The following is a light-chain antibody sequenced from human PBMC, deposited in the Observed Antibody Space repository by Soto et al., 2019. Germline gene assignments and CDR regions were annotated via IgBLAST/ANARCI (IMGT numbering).Light chain of an antibody. CDR3: QQGYGSPS. CDR1: QSISTF. CDR2: DAS. J-gene: IGKJ4*01. V-gene: IGKV1-39*01. Sequence: DIQMTQSPSSLSASVGDRVTITCRASQSISTFLNWYQQKPGKAPHLLIYDASTLQSGVPSRFSSSGSGTDFTLTISSLQPEDFANYYCQQGYGSPSFGGGTRVENK.